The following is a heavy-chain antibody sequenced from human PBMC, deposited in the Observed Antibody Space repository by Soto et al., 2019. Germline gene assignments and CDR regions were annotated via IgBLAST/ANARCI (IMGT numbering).Heavy chain of an antibody. J-gene: IGHJ6*03. CDR2: INPSGGSA. D-gene: IGHD6-13*01. V-gene: IGHV1-46*03. CDR3: ARAAQLGGHYYYYYYMDV. CDR1: GYTFTSYY. Sequence: ASVKVSCKASGYTFTSYYMHWVRQAPGQGLEWMGIINPSGGSASYAQKFQGRVTMTRDTSTSTVYMELSSLRSEDTAVYYCARAAQLGGHYYYYYYMDVWGKGTTVTVSS.